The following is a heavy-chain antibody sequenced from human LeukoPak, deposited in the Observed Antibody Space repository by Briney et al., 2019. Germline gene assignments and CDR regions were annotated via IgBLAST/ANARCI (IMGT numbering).Heavy chain of an antibody. CDR1: GFTFSSHA. D-gene: IGHD6-13*01. J-gene: IGHJ3*01. CDR3: ARASIAAAGPHDVYDL. Sequence: GGSLRLSCAASGFTFSSHAMHWVRQAPGKGLEYVSAIRGDGGDTWYRNPVKGRFTISRDNSEKILYLQMGSLRAEDMAVYFCARASIAAAGPHDVYDLWGRGTMVTVSS. V-gene: IGHV3-64*01. CDR2: IRGDGGDT.